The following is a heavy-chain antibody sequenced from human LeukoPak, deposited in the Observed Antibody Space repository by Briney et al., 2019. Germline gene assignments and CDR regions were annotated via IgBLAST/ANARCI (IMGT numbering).Heavy chain of an antibody. J-gene: IGHJ4*02. D-gene: IGHD3-16*01. V-gene: IGHV5-51*01. Sequence: GESLKISCKGSGYSFTSYWIGWVRQMPGKGLECMRIIYPGDSDTRYSPSFQGQVTISAYKSITTASLQSSSLKASHNAMYHCARHDPVSLVPYYWGQGTLVTVSS. CDR3: ARHDPVSLVPYY. CDR1: GYSFTSYW. CDR2: IYPGDSDT.